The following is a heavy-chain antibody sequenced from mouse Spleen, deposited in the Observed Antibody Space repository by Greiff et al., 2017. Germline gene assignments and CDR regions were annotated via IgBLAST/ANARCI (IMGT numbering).Heavy chain of an antibody. CDR1: GYTFTSYW. Sequence: VQLQQPGAELVKPGASVKMSCKASGYTFTSYWITWVKQRPGQGLEWIGDIYPGSGSTNYNEKFKSKATLTVDTSSSTAYMQLSSLTSEDTAVYYCNAFYYGSSAMDYWGQGTSVTVSS. J-gene: IGHJ4*01. V-gene: IGHV1-55*01. CDR2: IYPGSGST. CDR3: NAFYYGSSAMDY. D-gene: IGHD1-1*01.